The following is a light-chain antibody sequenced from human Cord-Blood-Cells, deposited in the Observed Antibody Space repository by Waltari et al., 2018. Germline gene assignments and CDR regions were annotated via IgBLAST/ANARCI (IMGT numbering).Light chain of an antibody. CDR1: RSYVGGYNF. J-gene: IGLJ3*02. V-gene: IGLV2-14*01. Sequence: QPALTQPASVSGSPGQSITIPCTGTRSYVGGYNFVPWHQQHPAKAPKPMIYVVSKRPSGVSNRFSGSKSGNTASLTISGLQAEDEADYYCSSYTSSSTWVFGGGTKLTVL. CDR2: VVS. CDR3: SSYTSSSTWV.